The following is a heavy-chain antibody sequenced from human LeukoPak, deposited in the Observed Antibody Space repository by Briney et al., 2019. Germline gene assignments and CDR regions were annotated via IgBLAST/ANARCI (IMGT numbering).Heavy chain of an antibody. CDR1: GFDLCRYA. J-gene: IGHJ4*02. CDR3: VRIECRGNSGYHFDY. Sequence: GGSLRLSCAASGFDLCRYAMSWVRQAPGKGLEWVADISGGGDGTHYADSVQGRFTISRDNSKNSVLLQMSSLRAHDTAVYYCVRIECRGNSGYHFDYWGQGTLVTVSS. D-gene: IGHD3-10*01. V-gene: IGHV3-23*01. CDR2: ISGGGDGT.